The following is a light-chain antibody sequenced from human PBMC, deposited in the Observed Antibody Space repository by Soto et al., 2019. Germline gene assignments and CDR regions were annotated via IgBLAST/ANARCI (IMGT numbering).Light chain of an antibody. CDR2: EGS. Sequence: QSALTQPASVSGSPGQSITISCTGSSSYVGSYNLVSWYQQHPGKAPKLMIYEGSKRPSGVSNRFSGSKSGNTASLTISGLQAEDEADYYCCSYAGGGSYVFGPGTKLTVL. CDR1: SSYVGSYNL. V-gene: IGLV2-23*01. J-gene: IGLJ1*01. CDR3: CSYAGGGSYV.